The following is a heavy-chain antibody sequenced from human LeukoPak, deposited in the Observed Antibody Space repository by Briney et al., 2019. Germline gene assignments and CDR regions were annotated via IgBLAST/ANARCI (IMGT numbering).Heavy chain of an antibody. CDR1: GGSFSGYC. CDR2: INHSGST. CDR3: ARLGTTATYYFDY. J-gene: IGHJ4*02. D-gene: IGHD4-11*01. V-gene: IGHV4-34*01. Sequence: SETLSLTCAVYGGSFSGYCWSWIRQPPGKGLECIGEINHSGSTNYNPSLKSRVTISVDTSKNQFSLKLSSATAADTAVYYCARLGTTATYYFDYWGQGTLVTVSS.